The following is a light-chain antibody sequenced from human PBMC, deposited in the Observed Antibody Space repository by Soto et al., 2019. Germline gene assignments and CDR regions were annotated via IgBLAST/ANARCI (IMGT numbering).Light chain of an antibody. CDR2: KAS. J-gene: IGKJ2*01. Sequence: DIQMTQSPSTLSVSVGDRVTITCRASQTISDWLAWYQQKPGKAPKLLIYKASSLESGVPSRFSGSGSGTEFTLTISGLQPDDFATYYCQQYKTYYTFGQGTKLEIK. CDR3: QQYKTYYT. CDR1: QTISDW. V-gene: IGKV1-5*03.